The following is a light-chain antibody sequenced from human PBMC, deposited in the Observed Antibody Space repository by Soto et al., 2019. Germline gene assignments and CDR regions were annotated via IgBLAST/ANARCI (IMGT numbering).Light chain of an antibody. J-gene: IGKJ1*01. CDR2: KVS. CDR3: LKGTHWPRT. V-gene: IGKV2-30*02. Sequence: VVLTQSPLYLPLTLGQPASLSSSASQSLAHSDGSTYLNWIQQRPGQSPRRLIYKVSNRDSGVPARFSGSGSGTDFTLKISRVEAEDVGVYYCLKGTHWPRTVGQGTKVDI. CDR1: QSLAHSDGSTY.